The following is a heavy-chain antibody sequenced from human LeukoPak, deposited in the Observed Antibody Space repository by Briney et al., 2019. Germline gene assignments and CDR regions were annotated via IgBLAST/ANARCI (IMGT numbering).Heavy chain of an antibody. CDR3: ARLVAMDY. D-gene: IGHD5-12*01. V-gene: IGHV3-66*01. CDR2: IYSGGTT. J-gene: IGHJ4*02. Sequence: PGGSLRLSCAASGFTVSSNYMNWVRQAPGKGLEWVSVIYSGGTTYYADSVKGRFTISRDNSKNTLYLQMNSLRAEDTAVYYCARLVAMDYWGQGTLVTVSS. CDR1: GFTVSSNY.